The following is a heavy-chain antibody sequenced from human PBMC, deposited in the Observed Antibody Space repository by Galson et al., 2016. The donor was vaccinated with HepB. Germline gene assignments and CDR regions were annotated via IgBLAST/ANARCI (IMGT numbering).Heavy chain of an antibody. V-gene: IGHV3-23*01. Sequence: SLRLSCAASGFTFSTRTMNWVRQAPGKGLEWVSGSSGSGQTTYYADSVKGRFTVSRDNSKNTVYLQMNSLRAEDTAIYYCANSYSSGWYKVFDYWGQGTLVTVSS. CDR3: ANSYSSGWYKVFDY. CDR2: SSGSGQTT. D-gene: IGHD6-19*01. CDR1: GFTFSTRT. J-gene: IGHJ4*02.